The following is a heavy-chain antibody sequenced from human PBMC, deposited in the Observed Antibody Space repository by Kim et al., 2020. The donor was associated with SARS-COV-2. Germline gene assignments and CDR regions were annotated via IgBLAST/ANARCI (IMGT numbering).Heavy chain of an antibody. D-gene: IGHD6-19*01. Sequence: GGSLRLSCAASGFTFSSYAMHWVRQAPGKGLEWVAVISYDGSNKYYADSVKGRFTISRDNSKNTLYLQMNSLRAEDTAVYYCARDNPGYSSGWYPAYWG. CDR2: ISYDGSNK. V-gene: IGHV3-30*04. CDR1: GFTFSSYA. CDR3: ARDNPGYSSGWYPAY. J-gene: IGHJ4*01.